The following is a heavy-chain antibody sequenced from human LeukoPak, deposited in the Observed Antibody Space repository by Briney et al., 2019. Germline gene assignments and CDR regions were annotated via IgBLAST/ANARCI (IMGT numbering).Heavy chain of an antibody. CDR1: GFSFSKYI. CDR2: IRSSSSTI. Sequence: PGGSLRLSCAASGFSFSKYIMNWVRQAPGKGLEWVSYIRSSSSTIFYADSVQGRFTISRDNAKNSLHLQMNSLRAEDTAVYYYAGGFPGGVWGKGTTVTVSS. CDR3: AGGFPGGV. D-gene: IGHD3-3*01. J-gene: IGHJ6*04. V-gene: IGHV3-48*01.